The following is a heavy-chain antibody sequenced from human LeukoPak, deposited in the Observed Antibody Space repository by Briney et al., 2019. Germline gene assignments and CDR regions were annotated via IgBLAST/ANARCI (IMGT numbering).Heavy chain of an antibody. V-gene: IGHV3-21*01. J-gene: IGHJ6*03. Sequence: GGSLRLSCAASGLSLGTYNMNWVRQAPGKGLEWVASITYRSDYIYYADSVKGRFTISRDNARKSVYLQMNSLRAEDTALYFCARDQGGVVPVAILIFHYYYMDVWGKGTTVIVSS. D-gene: IGHD2-2*02. CDR2: ITYRSDYI. CDR3: ARDQGGVVPVAILIFHYYYMDV. CDR1: GLSLGTYN.